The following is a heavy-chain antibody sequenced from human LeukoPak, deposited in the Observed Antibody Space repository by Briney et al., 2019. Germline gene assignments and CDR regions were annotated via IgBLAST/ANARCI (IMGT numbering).Heavy chain of an antibody. Sequence: SETLSLTCTVSGGSISSYYWSWIRQPPGKGLEWIGYIYYSGSTNYNPSLKSRVTISVDTSKNQFSLKLSSVTAADTAVYYCASSPTDGSGILDYWGQGTLVTVSS. V-gene: IGHV4-59*01. CDR3: ASSPTDGSGILDY. CDR2: IYYSGST. CDR1: GGSISSYY. J-gene: IGHJ4*02. D-gene: IGHD3-10*01.